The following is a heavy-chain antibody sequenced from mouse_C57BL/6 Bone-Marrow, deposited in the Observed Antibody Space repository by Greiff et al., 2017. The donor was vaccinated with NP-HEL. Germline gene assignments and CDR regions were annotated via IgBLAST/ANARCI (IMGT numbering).Heavy chain of an antibody. CDR2: ISDGGSYT. Sequence: EVQGVESGGGLVKPGGSLKLSCAASGFTFSSYAMSWVRQTPEKRLEWVATISDGGSYTYYPDNVKGRFTISRDNAKNNLYLQMSHLKSEDTAMYYCARRGLYYDYFYWYFDVGGTGTTVTVSS. CDR3: ARRGLYYDYFYWYFDV. D-gene: IGHD2-4*01. J-gene: IGHJ1*03. V-gene: IGHV5-4*01. CDR1: GFTFSSYA.